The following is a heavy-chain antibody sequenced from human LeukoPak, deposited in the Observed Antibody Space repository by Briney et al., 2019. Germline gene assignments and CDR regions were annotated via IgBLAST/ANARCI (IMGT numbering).Heavy chain of an antibody. CDR3: ASGFTFGELLQI. Sequence: PSETLSLICTVSGGSISSYYWSWIRQPPGKGLEWIGYIYYSGSTNYNPSLKSRVTISVDTSKNQFSLKLSSVTAADTAVYYCASGFTFGELLQIWGQGTMVTVSS. CDR2: IYYSGST. CDR1: GGSISSYY. D-gene: IGHD3-10*01. V-gene: IGHV4-59*01. J-gene: IGHJ3*02.